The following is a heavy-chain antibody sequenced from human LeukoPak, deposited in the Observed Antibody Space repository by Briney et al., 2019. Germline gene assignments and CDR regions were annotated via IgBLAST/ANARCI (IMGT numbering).Heavy chain of an antibody. CDR3: ARERETYNDY. J-gene: IGHJ4*02. CDR2: IKRDGSEK. Sequence: QAGGSLRLSCAASGFTFSSYWMTWVRQAPGKGLEWVGNIKRDGSEKYYVDSVEGRFTISRDNAKNSLYLQMHSLRAEDTAVYYCARERETYNDYWGQGTLVTVSS. D-gene: IGHD1-1*01. V-gene: IGHV3-7*01. CDR1: GFTFSSYW.